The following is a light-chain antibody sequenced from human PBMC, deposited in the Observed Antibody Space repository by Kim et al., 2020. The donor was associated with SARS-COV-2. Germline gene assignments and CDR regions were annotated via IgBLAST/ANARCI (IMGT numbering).Light chain of an antibody. CDR2: DTT. Sequence: QAVVTQEPSLTVSPGGTVTLTCDSSTGAVTSGHYPYWFQQKPGQAPRTLIYDTTTKHSWTPARFSGSLLGGKAALTLSGGQPEDEAEYYCLISYSTTLVFGGGTQLTVL. V-gene: IGLV7-46*01. J-gene: IGLJ2*01. CDR1: TGAVTSGHY. CDR3: LISYSTTLV.